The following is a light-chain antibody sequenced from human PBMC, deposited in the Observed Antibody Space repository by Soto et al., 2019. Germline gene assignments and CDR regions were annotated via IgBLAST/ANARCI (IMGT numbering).Light chain of an antibody. CDR3: SSYTASSTLV. V-gene: IGLV2-14*03. CDR1: SSDVGGYNY. CDR2: EVS. Sequence: QSALTQPRSVSGSPGQSVTISCTGTSSDVGGYNYVSWSQQHPGKAPKLLISEVSNRPSGVSNRFSGSKSGNTASLTISGLQADDEADYYCSSYTASSTLVFGTGTKLTVL. J-gene: IGLJ1*01.